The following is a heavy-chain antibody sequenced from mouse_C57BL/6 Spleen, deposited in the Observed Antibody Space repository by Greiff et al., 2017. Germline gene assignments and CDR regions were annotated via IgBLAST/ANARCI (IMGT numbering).Heavy chain of an antibody. D-gene: IGHD4-1*01. CDR1: GYTFTSYW. J-gene: IGHJ4*01. CDR2: IHPNSGST. Sequence: QVQLQQPGAELVKPGASVKLSCKASGYTFTSYWMHWVKQRPGQGLEWIGMIHPNSGSTNYNEKFKSKATLTVDKSSSTAYMQLRSLTSEDSAVYYCAREGVTGFYYYAMDYWGQGTSVTVSS. CDR3: AREGVTGFYYYAMDY. V-gene: IGHV1-64*01.